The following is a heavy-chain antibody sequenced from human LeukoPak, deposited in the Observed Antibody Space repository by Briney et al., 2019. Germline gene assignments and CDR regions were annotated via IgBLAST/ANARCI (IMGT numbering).Heavy chain of an antibody. CDR1: GGSISSSSYY. D-gene: IGHD6-13*01. J-gene: IGHJ4*02. CDR2: IYYSGST. V-gene: IGHV4-39*07. CDR3: ARLRRGAAAGPMEVFDY. Sequence: SETLSLTCTVSGGSISSSSYYWGWIRQPPGKGLEWIGSIYYSGSTYYNPSLKSRVTISVDTSKNQFSLKLSSVTAADTAVYYCARLRRGAAAGPMEVFDYWGQGTLVTVSS.